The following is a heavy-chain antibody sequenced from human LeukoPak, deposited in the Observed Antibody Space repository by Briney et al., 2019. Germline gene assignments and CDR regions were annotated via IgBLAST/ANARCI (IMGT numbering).Heavy chain of an antibody. CDR1: GFTFSSYS. Sequence: GGSLRLSCAASGFTFSSYSMNWVRQAPGKGLEWVSFYYADSVKGRFTISRDNAKNSLYLQMNSLRAEDTAVYYCARDRGGSYSAIDYGGQGTLVTVSS. J-gene: IGHJ4*01. CDR3: ARDRGGSYSAIDY. V-gene: IGHV3-48*04. D-gene: IGHD1-26*01.